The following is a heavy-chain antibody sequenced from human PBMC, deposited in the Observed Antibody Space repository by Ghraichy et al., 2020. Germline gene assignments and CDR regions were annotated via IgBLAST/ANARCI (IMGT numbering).Heavy chain of an antibody. D-gene: IGHD2-2*01. CDR3: ARRSTVPAARGANWFDP. CDR2: INHSGST. CDR1: RGSFSGYY. J-gene: IGHJ5*02. Sequence: SETLSLTCAVYRGSFSGYYWSWIRQPPGTGLVWIGEINHSGSTNYNPSLKSRVTISVDTSKNQFSLKLSSVTAADTAVYYCARRSTVPAARGANWFDPWGQGTLVTVSS. V-gene: IGHV4-34*01.